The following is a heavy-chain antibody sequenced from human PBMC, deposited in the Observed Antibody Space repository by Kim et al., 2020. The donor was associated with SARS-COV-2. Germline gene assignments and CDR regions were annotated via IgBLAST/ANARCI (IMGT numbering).Heavy chain of an antibody. Sequence: GGSLRLSCAASGFTFSSYGMHWVRQAPGKGLEWVAVISYDGSNKYYADSVKGRFTISRDNSKNTLSLQMNSLRAEDTAVYYCARDRTWGYFDYWGQGTLV. CDR2: ISYDGSNK. V-gene: IGHV3-33*05. CDR1: GFTFSSYG. J-gene: IGHJ4*02. D-gene: IGHD3-16*01. CDR3: ARDRTWGYFDY.